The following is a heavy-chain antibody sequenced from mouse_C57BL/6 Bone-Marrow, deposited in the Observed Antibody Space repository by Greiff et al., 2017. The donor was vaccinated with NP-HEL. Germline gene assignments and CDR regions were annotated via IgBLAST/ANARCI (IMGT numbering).Heavy chain of an antibody. J-gene: IGHJ3*01. V-gene: IGHV14-4*01. CDR3: TNLYYYGSSSWFAY. CDR1: GFNIKDDY. CDR2: IDPENGDT. D-gene: IGHD1-1*01. Sequence: VQLQQSGAELVRPGASVKLSCTASGFNIKDDYMHWVKQRPEQGLEWIGWIDPENGDTEYASKFQGKATITADTSSNTAYLQLSSLTSEDTAVYYCTNLYYYGSSSWFAYWGQGTLVTVSA.